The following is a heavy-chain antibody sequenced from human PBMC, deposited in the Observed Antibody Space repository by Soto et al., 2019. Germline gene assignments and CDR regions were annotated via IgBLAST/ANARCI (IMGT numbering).Heavy chain of an antibody. V-gene: IGHV3-23*01. Sequence: QAVGSLRLSCAASGFTFSSYAMSWVRQAPGKGLEWVSAISGSGGSTYYADSVKGRFTISRDNSKNTLYLQMNSLRAEDTAVYYCAKVKNIAVVTYFDYWGQGTLVTVSS. CDR2: ISGSGGST. D-gene: IGHD6-19*01. J-gene: IGHJ4*02. CDR1: GFTFSSYA. CDR3: AKVKNIAVVTYFDY.